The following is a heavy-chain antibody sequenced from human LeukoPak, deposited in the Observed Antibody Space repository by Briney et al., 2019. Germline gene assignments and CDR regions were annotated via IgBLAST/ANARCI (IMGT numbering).Heavy chain of an antibody. CDR2: INHNCGGT. V-gene: IGHV1-2*02. J-gene: IGHJ5*02. CDR1: GYTFTGYY. CDR3: ARASYCSSTSCYAGINWFDP. D-gene: IGHD2-2*01. Sequence: ASVKVSCKASGYTFTGYYMHWVRQAPGQGLEWMGWINHNCGGTNYAQNFQGRVTMTRDTSISTAYMELSRLRSDDTAVYYCARASYCSSTSCYAGINWFDPWGQGTLVTVSS.